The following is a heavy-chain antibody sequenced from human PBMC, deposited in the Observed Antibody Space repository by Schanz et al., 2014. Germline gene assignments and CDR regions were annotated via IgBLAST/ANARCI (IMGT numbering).Heavy chain of an antibody. CDR1: GFTFSDYY. D-gene: IGHD6-19*01. J-gene: IGHJ4*02. CDR3: AASSGWHPSTDY. Sequence: VQLVESGGGLVQPGGSLRLSCSASGFTFSDYYMSWIRQAPGKGLEWVSYISDSGTYTNYADSVKGRFTISRDNAKSSLYLQMNSLRVEDTAVYYCAASSGWHPSTDYWGQGTLVTVSS. V-gene: IGHV3-11*05. CDR2: ISDSGTYT.